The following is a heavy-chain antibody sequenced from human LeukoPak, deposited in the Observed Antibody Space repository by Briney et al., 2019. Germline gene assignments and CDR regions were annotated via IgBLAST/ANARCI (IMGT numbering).Heavy chain of an antibody. CDR2: ISGSGGST. CDR3: AKDSSVTAIVAFDI. Sequence: GGSLRLSCAASGFTFSSYAMSWVRQAPGKGLEWVSAISGSGGSTYYADSVKGRFTISRDNAKNSLYLQMNSLRAEDTALYYCAKDSSVTAIVAFDIWGQGTMVTVSS. D-gene: IGHD2-21*02. CDR1: GFTFSSYA. J-gene: IGHJ3*02. V-gene: IGHV3-23*01.